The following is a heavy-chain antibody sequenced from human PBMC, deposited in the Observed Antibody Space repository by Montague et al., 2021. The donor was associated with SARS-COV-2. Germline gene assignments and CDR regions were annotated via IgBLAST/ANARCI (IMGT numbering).Heavy chain of an antibody. Sequence: LRLSCAASGFTVNKNYMSWVRQAPGTGLEWVSAIYSGGTTYYGDSVKGRFTISRDNSKNTLYLQMNSLRAEDTAVYYCARAETYDSTGPLFYWGQGTLVTVSS. J-gene: IGHJ4*02. V-gene: IGHV3-53*01. CDR1: GFTVNKNY. CDR3: ARAETYDSTGPLFY. D-gene: IGHD3-22*01. CDR2: IYSGGTT.